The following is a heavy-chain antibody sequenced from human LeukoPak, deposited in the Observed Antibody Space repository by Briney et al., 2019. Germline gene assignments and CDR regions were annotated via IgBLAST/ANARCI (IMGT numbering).Heavy chain of an antibody. J-gene: IGHJ4*02. V-gene: IGHV3-23*01. CDR2: IKESGDIT. Sequence: GASLRLSCAASGFTFSSYSMCWVRQAPGKGPEWVSGIKESGDITYYADSVKGSFTISRDNSKNTLYLQMNSLRAEDTAKYYCAKYCSGATCSGYWGQGTLVTVSS. CDR1: GFTFSSYS. D-gene: IGHD2-15*01. CDR3: AKYCSGATCSGY.